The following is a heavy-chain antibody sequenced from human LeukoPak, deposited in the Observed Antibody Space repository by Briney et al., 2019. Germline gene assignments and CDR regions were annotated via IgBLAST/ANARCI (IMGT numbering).Heavy chain of an antibody. V-gene: IGHV4-59*08. J-gene: IGHJ3*02. CDR2: IYYSGST. CDR3: ARRGYYYDSSGYHGHAFDI. D-gene: IGHD3-22*01. CDR1: GGSISSYY. Sequence: SETLSLTCTVSGGSISSYYWSWIRQPPGKGLEWIGYIYYSGSTNYNPSLKSRVTISVDTSKNQFSLKLSSVTAADTAVYYCARRGYYYDSSGYHGHAFDIWGQGTMVTVSS.